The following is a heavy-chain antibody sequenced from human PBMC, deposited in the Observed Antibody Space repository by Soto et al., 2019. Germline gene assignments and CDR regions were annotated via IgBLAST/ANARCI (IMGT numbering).Heavy chain of an antibody. V-gene: IGHV1-69*01. CDR1: GGTFTSYA. D-gene: IGHD3-3*01. Sequence: QVQLVQSGAEVKKPGSSVKVSCKAIGGTFTSYAITWVRQAPGQGLEWMGETTPILDRSAYAPKFRGRLTMTADESTNIAYIELSSLRSDDTAVYYCARGTTIFGVAPRALPPDVWGQGTAVTVSS. J-gene: IGHJ6*02. CDR2: TTPILDRS. CDR3: ARGTTIFGVAPRALPPDV.